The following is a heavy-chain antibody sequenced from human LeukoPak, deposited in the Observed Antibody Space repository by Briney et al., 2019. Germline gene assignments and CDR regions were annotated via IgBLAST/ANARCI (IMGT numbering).Heavy chain of an antibody. V-gene: IGHV4-61*02. D-gene: IGHD3-3*01. J-gene: IGHJ4*02. Sequence: PSQTLSLTCTVSGGSISSGGYYGSWIRQPAGKGLEWIGRIYTSGSTNYNPSLKSRVTISVDTSKNQFSLKLSSVTAADTAVYYCAGTYYDFWSGYFPLDYWGQGTLVTVSS. CDR1: GGSISSGGYY. CDR3: AGTYYDFWSGYFPLDY. CDR2: IYTSGST.